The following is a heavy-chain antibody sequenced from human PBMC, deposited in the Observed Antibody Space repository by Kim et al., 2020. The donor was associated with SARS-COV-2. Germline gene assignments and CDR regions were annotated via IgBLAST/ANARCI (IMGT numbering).Heavy chain of an antibody. Sequence: SETLSLTCTVSGGSISSSSYYWGWIRQPPGKGLEWIGSIYYSGSTYYNPSLKSRVTLSEDTSKNQFSLKLSPVTAADTVGYYCRGQATTDNTSPFDYWA. V-gene: IGHV4-39*01. CDR2: IYYSGST. J-gene: IGHJ4*01. D-gene: IGHD2-2*01. CDR3: RGQATTDNTSPFDY. CDR1: GGSISSSSYY.